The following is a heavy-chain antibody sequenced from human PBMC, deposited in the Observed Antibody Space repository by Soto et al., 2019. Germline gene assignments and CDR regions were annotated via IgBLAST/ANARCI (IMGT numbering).Heavy chain of an antibody. CDR3: ARAEAGDYYYGMDV. CDR2: IYYSGST. D-gene: IGHD3-10*01. V-gene: IGHV4-59*01. Sequence: SETLSLTCTVSGGSISSYYWSWIRQPPGKGLEWIGYIYYSGSTNYNPSLKSRVTISVDTSKNQFSLKLSSVTAAGTAVYYCARAEAGDYYYGMDVWGQGTTVTVSS. J-gene: IGHJ6*02. CDR1: GGSISSYY.